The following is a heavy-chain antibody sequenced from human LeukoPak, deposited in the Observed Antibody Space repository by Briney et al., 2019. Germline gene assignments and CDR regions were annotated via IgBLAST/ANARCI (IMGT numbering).Heavy chain of an antibody. J-gene: IGHJ4*02. D-gene: IGHD2-8*01. CDR2: IRQDGSLK. CDR3: ATLNGDVTIFDN. CDR1: GFIFSSCW. Sequence: PGGSLRLSCAASGFIFSSCWMSWVRQAPGKGLEWVASIRQDGSLKYHADSVKGRFTISRDNAKNSLYLQMNSLRVEDTAVYYCATLNGDVTIFDNWGQGTLVTVSS. V-gene: IGHV3-7*01.